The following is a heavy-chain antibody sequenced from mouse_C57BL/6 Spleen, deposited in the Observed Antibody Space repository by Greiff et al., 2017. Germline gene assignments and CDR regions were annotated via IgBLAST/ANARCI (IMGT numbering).Heavy chain of an antibody. Sequence: EVQLQESGGGLVQPGGSLSLSCAASGFTFTDYYMSWVRQPPGKALEWLGFIRNKANGYTTEYSASVKGRFTISRDNSQSILYLQMNALRAEDSATYYCARLAAQATDYFDYWGQGTTLTVSS. CDR1: GFTFTDYY. CDR3: ARLAAQATDYFDY. CDR2: IRNKANGYTT. J-gene: IGHJ2*01. V-gene: IGHV7-3*01. D-gene: IGHD3-2*02.